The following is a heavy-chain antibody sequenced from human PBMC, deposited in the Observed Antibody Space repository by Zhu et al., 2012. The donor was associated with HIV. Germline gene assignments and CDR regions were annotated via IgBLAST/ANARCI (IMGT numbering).Heavy chain of an antibody. V-gene: IGHV4-59*11. Sequence: QVQLQESGPGLVKPSETLSLTCTVSGGSISSHYWSWIRQPPGKGLEWIGYIYYSGSTNYNPSLKSRVTISVDTSKNQFSLKLSSVTAADTAVYYCARVPVVVTAIHWYFDLWGRGTLVTVSS. J-gene: IGHJ2*01. D-gene: IGHD2-21*02. CDR2: IYYSGST. CDR3: ARVPVVVTAIHWYFDL. CDR1: GGSISSHY.